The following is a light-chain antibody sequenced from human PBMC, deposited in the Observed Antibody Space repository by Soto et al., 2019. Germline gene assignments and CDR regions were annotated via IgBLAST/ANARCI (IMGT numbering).Light chain of an antibody. CDR1: QSVSTR. Sequence: DIQMTQCPSYLSSSFGDRGTIICRASQSVSTRLAWYQQKPGKAPKVLIYDASSWAGGVPSRFTVSGSGTGFTLTIHSMQPDDFATDYCQQYSVYWTFGQGTKVDIK. J-gene: IGKJ1*01. CDR3: QQYSVYWT. CDR2: DAS. V-gene: IGKV1-5*02.